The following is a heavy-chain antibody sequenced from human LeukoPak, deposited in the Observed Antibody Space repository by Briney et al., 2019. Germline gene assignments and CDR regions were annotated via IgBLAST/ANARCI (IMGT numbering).Heavy chain of an antibody. Sequence: PGGSLRLSCAASGFTFSSYSMNWVRQAPGKGLEWVSYISSSGSTIYYADSVKGRFTISRDNAKNSLYLQMNSLRAEDTAVYYCARTFGVVISPPAWFDPWGQGTLVTVSS. V-gene: IGHV3-48*04. J-gene: IGHJ5*02. CDR3: ARTFGVVISPPAWFDP. CDR2: ISSSGSTI. D-gene: IGHD3-3*01. CDR1: GFTFSSYS.